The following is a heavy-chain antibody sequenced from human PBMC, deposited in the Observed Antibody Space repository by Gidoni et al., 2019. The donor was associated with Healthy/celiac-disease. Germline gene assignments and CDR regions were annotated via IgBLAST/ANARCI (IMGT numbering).Heavy chain of an antibody. CDR2: IWYDGSNK. V-gene: IGHV3-33*01. CDR1: GFTFSSYG. Sequence: QVQLVESGGGVLQPGRSLRLSCAASGFTFSSYGMNWVRQAPGKGLGWVAVIWYDGSNKYYADSVKGRFTISRDNSKNTLYLQMNSLRAEDTAVYYCTRAEGYSYGTYFDYWGQGTLVTVSS. CDR3: TRAEGYSYGTYFDY. D-gene: IGHD5-18*01. J-gene: IGHJ4*02.